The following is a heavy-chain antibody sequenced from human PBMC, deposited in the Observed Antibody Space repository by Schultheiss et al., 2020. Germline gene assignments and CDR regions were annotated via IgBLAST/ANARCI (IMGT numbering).Heavy chain of an antibody. CDR2: MNPNSGNT. J-gene: IGHJ4*02. CDR1: GYTFTGYY. Sequence: ASVKVSCKASGYTFTGYYMHWVRQAPGQGLEWMGWMNPNSGNTGYAQKFQGRVTITADESTSTAYMELSSLRSEDTAVYYCASRGGGYSYGPLDWGQGTLVTVSS. D-gene: IGHD5-18*01. V-gene: IGHV1-8*03. CDR3: ASRGGGYSYGPLD.